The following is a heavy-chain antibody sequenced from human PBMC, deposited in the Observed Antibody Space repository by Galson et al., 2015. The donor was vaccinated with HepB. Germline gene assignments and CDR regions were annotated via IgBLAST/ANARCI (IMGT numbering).Heavy chain of an antibody. CDR1: GYTFTSYD. D-gene: IGHD2-2*01. Sequence: SVKVSCKASGYTFTSYDINWVRQATGQGLEWMGWMNPNSGNTGYAQKFQGRVTMTRNTSISTAYMELSSLRSEHTAVYYCARVGCSSTSCYFPTKKNYYYYGMDVWGQGSTVTVSS. CDR2: MNPNSGNT. CDR3: ARVGCSSTSCYFPTKKNYYYYGMDV. V-gene: IGHV1-8*01. J-gene: IGHJ6*02.